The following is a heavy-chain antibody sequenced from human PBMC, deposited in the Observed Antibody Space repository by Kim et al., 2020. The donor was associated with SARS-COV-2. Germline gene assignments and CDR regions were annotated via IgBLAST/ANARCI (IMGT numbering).Heavy chain of an antibody. J-gene: IGHJ6*01. D-gene: IGHD3-10*01. CDR1: GFTFRNYA. Sequence: GGSLRLSCVASGFTFRNYAMHWVRQAPGKGLEWVAIIWYDGGNKYYIDSVKGRFTIFRDNSKNTVYLQMNSLRADDTAVYYCAKVLGEYGSGRLMSKGM. V-gene: IGHV3-33*06. CDR3: AKVLGEYGSGRLMSKGM. CDR2: IWYDGGNK.